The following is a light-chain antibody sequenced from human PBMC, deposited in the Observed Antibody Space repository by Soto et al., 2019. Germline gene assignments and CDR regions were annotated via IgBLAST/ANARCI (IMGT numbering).Light chain of an antibody. J-gene: IGKJ1*01. CDR1: QTISSW. Sequence: DIQMTQSPSTLSGSVGDRVTITCRASQTISSWLAWYQQKPGKAPKLLIYKASTVKSGVPSRFSGSGAGTEFTLTISRLQPDEFATYYCQHYNSYSVALGQGPKVE. V-gene: IGKV1-5*03. CDR2: KAS. CDR3: QHYNSYSVA.